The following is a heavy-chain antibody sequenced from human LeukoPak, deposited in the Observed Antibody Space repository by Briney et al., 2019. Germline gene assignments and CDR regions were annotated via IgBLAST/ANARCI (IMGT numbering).Heavy chain of an antibody. CDR1: GYTFTSFG. V-gene: IGHV1-18*01. J-gene: IGHJ4*02. Sequence: ASVKVSCKASGYTFTSFGLSWVRQAPGQGLEWMGWISTYSGNTHYAQKLQGRVTMTTDTSTSTAYMELRSLRSDDTAVYYCARALHDSSGYYFDYWGQGTLVTVSS. D-gene: IGHD3-22*01. CDR3: ARALHDSSGYYFDY. CDR2: ISTYSGNT.